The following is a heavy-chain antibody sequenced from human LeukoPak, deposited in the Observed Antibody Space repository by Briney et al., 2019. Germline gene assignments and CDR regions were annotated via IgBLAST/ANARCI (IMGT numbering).Heavy chain of an antibody. J-gene: IGHJ5*02. V-gene: IGHV1-8*01. CDR3: ARSQARRGGWFDP. CDR1: GYTFTSYD. CDR2: MIPHSGYT. D-gene: IGHD6-6*01. Sequence: AASVKVSCKASGYTFTSYDIRGVRQATGRGREGRRWMIPHSGYTGSAQTFQGRVTITRDTSISKAYMELSSLRSEDTAVYYCARSQARRGGWFDPWGQGTLVTVSS.